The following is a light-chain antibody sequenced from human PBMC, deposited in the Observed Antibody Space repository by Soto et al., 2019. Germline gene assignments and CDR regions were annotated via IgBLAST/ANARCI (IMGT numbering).Light chain of an antibody. CDR1: QSISSY. V-gene: IGKV1-39*01. Sequence: DILMTQSPSSLSASVGDRVTITCRASQSISSYLNWYQQKPGKAPKLLIYAASSLQSGVPSRFSGSGSATDFTLTISSLQPEDFATYYCQQSYSTPLPFGGGTKVEIK. CDR3: QQSYSTPLP. J-gene: IGKJ4*01. CDR2: AAS.